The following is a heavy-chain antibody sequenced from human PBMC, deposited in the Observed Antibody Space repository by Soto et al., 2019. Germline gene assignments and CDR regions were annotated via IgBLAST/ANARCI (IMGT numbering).Heavy chain of an antibody. J-gene: IGHJ6*02. D-gene: IGHD2-2*01. Sequence: VGSLRLSCADSGFSFRNAWMSWVRQAPGKGLEWVGHIKCQGDGGTRDYAAPVKGRFTISRDDSKNTLFLQMNSLKNEDTAVYFCTTDLQAYCDGTTCYAGNYYYDDMDVWGQGTTVTVSS. CDR2: IKCQGDGGTR. CDR3: TTDLQAYCDGTTCYAGNYYYDDMDV. V-gene: IGHV3-15*01. CDR1: GFSFRNAW.